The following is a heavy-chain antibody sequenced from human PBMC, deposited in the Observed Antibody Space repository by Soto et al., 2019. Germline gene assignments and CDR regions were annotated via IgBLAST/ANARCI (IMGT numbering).Heavy chain of an antibody. CDR1: GGIFSSNA. Sequence: SVKVSCKASGGIFSSNAISWVRQAPGQGLEWMGGIIPQFSTPYYAQKFQGKITITADESTSTAYMELSSLRSEDTAVYFCVRDAVADSFDFWGQGTLVTVSS. J-gene: IGHJ4*02. CDR2: IIPQFSTP. V-gene: IGHV1-69*13. CDR3: VRDAVADSFDF.